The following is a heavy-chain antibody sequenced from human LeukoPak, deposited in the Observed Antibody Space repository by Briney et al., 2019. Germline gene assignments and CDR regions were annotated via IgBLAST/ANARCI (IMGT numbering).Heavy chain of an antibody. CDR2: IYTSGST. J-gene: IGHJ4*02. CDR1: GYSISRGYY. V-gene: IGHV4-4*07. Sequence: PSETLSLTCAVSGYSISRGYYWSWIRQPAGEGLEWIGRIYTSGSTNYNPPLKSRVTMSVDTSKNQFSLKLSSVTAADTAVYYCARLSGSYFDYWGQGTLVTVSS. D-gene: IGHD1-26*01. CDR3: ARLSGSYFDY.